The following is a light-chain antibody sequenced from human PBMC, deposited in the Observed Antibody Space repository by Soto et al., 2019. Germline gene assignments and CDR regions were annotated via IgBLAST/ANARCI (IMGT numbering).Light chain of an antibody. V-gene: IGLV8-61*01. J-gene: IGLJ1*01. CDR2: SIT. CDR1: SGSVSTANN. Sequence: QTVVTQESSLSVSPGGTVTLTCGLISGSVSTANNPNWYQQTPGQAPRTLIYSITTRSSGVPDRFSGSILGNKAALTITGAQADDESDYYCALFMGNGISVFGTVTKVTVL. CDR3: ALFMGNGISV.